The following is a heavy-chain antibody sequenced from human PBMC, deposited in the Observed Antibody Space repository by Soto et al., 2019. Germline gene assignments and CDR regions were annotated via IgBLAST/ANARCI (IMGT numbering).Heavy chain of an antibody. V-gene: IGHV4-31*03. CDR3: ASVIRFPYYFDY. D-gene: IGHD3-3*01. Sequence: SETLSLTCTVSGGSISSGGYYWSWIRQHPGKGLEWIGYIYYSGSTYYNPSLKSRVTISVDTSKNQFSLKLSSVTAADTAVYYCASVIRFPYYFDYWGQGTLVPVSS. CDR2: IYYSGST. J-gene: IGHJ4*02. CDR1: GGSISSGGYY.